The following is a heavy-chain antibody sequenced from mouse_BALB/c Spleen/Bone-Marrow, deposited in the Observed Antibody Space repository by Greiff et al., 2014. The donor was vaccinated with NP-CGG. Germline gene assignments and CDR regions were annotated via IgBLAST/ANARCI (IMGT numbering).Heavy chain of an antibody. CDR3: ARPFTTVVATVFAY. CDR2: IGVGGTYT. CDR1: GFSFSGYG. Sequence: DVQLVESGGDLVKPGGSLKLSCAASGFSFSGYGMSWVRQTPDKRLEWVATIGVGGTYTYYPDSVKGRFTISRDNAKNTLYLRMSSPKSEDTAMYYCARPFTTVVATVFAYWGQGTLVTVSA. D-gene: IGHD1-1*01. V-gene: IGHV5-6*01. J-gene: IGHJ3*01.